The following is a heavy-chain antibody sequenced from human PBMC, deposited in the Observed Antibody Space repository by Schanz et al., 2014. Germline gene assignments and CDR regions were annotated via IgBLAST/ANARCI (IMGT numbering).Heavy chain of an antibody. Sequence: QARLVQSEAAVKKPGASVKVSCKASGYFFSSYGISWVRQAPGQGLEWMGWINGYNAHTNYAQKFQGRVTMTTDTSTSTVYMELRSLRSDDTAVYYCARDRDQWDGNFCDFWGQGTLVTVSS. J-gene: IGHJ4*02. V-gene: IGHV1-18*01. CDR1: GYFFSSYG. CDR3: ARDRDQWDGNFCDF. CDR2: INGYNAHT. D-gene: IGHD1-26*01.